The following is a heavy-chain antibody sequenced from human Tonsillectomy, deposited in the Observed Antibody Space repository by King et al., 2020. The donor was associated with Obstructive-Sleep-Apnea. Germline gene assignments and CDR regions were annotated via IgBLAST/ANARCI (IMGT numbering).Heavy chain of an antibody. D-gene: IGHD3-10*02. J-gene: IGHJ3*02. CDR1: GFIFDDYA. CDR3: AKDSFVRGIIIILVFDI. CDR2: ISWNSGSI. V-gene: IGHV3-9*01. Sequence: VQLVESGGGLVQPGRSLRLSCAASGFIFDDYAMHLVRQAPGKGLEWVSGISWNSGSIGYADSVKGRFTISRDNAKNSLYLQMNSLRAEDTALYYCAKDSFVRGIIIILVFDIWGQGTMVTVSS.